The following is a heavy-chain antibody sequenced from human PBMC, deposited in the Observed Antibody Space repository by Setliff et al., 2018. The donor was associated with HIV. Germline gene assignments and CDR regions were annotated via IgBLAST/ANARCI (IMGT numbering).Heavy chain of an antibody. V-gene: IGHV4-38-2*01. D-gene: IGHD6-19*01. Sequence: PSETLSLTCAVSGYSISTAYYWGWIRQPPGKGLEWIGSVYHSGTTYYNPSLKSRVTISVDTSKTQFSLKLRSVTAADTAVYYCARSLLPSITVAGTIGYWGQGSQVTVSS. CDR3: ARSLLPSITVAGTIGY. CDR1: GYSISTAYY. J-gene: IGHJ4*02. CDR2: VYHSGTT.